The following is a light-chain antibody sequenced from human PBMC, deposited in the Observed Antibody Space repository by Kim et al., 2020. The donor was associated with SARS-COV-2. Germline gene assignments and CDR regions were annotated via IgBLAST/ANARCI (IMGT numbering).Light chain of an antibody. J-gene: IGKJ2*01. V-gene: IGKV3-15*01. CDR2: GAY. CDR3: QHYNNWPYT. CDR1: QSVSSN. Sequence: SVAPGERATLSCRASQSVSSNLAWYQQKPGQAPRLLIYGAYTRATGIPARFSGSGSGTEFTLTISSLQSEDFAIFYCQHYNNWPYTFGQGTKLEI.